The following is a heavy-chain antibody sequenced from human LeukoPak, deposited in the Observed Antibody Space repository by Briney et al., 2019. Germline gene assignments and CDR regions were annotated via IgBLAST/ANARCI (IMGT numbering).Heavy chain of an antibody. V-gene: IGHV3-21*01. D-gene: IGHD6-6*01. CDR2: ISSSSSYI. Sequence: PGRSLRLSCAASGFTFSSYSMNWVRQAPGKGLEWVSSISSSSSYIYYADSVKGRFTISRDNAKNSLYLQMNSLRAEDTAVYYCARGGRNSSGSGDYWGQGTLVTVSS. CDR1: GFTFSSYS. CDR3: ARGGRNSSGSGDY. J-gene: IGHJ4*02.